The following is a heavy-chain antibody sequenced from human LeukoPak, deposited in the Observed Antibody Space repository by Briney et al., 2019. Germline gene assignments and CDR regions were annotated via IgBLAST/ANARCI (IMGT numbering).Heavy chain of an antibody. CDR2: IYYSGST. CDR3: ARLEGPHCDLFDY. V-gene: IGHV4-59*01. D-gene: IGHD2-21*01. CDR1: GGSISSYY. J-gene: IGHJ4*02. Sequence: SETLSLTCTVSGGSISSYYWSWLRQPPGKGLEWIGYIYYSGSTNYNPSLKSRVTISVDTSKNQFSLKLSSVTAADTAVYYCARLEGPHCDLFDYWGQGTLVTVSS.